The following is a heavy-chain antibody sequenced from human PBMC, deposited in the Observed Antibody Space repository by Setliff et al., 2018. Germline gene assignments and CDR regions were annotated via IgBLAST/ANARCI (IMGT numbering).Heavy chain of an antibody. J-gene: IGHJ5*02. CDR3: ARVLVLGYNRFDP. CDR2: IYSSGNI. CDR1: GASISSYY. V-gene: IGHV4-4*09. D-gene: IGHD3-10*01. Sequence: PSETLSLTCTVSGASISSYYWSWIRQPPGEGLEWIGYIYSSGNIKYNPSLKSRVTISLDTSKNQFSLKLSSVTAADTAVYYCARVLVLGYNRFDPWGQGTLVTVSS.